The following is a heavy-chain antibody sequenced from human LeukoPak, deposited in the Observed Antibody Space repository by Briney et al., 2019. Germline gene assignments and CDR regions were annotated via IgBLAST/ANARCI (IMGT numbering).Heavy chain of an antibody. CDR3: AASSSWYFVDY. V-gene: IGHV4-59*01. J-gene: IGHJ4*02. Sequence: PSETLSLTCTVSGGSISSYYWSCIRQPPGKGLEWIGYIYYSGSTNYNPSLKSRVTISVDTSKNQFSLKLSSVTAADTAVYYCAASSSWYFVDYWGQGTLVTVSS. D-gene: IGHD6-13*01. CDR2: IYYSGST. CDR1: GGSISSYY.